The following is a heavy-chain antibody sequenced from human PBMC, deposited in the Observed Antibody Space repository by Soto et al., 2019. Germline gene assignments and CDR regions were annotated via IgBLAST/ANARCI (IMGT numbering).Heavy chain of an antibody. J-gene: IGHJ4*02. V-gene: IGHV4-39*01. Sequence: SETLSLTCTVSGGSISSSSYYWGWIRQPPGKGLEWIGSIYYSGSTYYNPSLKSRVTISVDTSKNQFSLKLSSVTAADTAVYYCARRALVGWELLTPFDYWGQGTLVTVSS. D-gene: IGHD1-26*01. CDR1: GGSISSSSYY. CDR3: ARRALVGWELLTPFDY. CDR2: IYYSGST.